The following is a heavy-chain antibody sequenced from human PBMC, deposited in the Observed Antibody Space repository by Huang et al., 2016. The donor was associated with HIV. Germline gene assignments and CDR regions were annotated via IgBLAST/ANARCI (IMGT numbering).Heavy chain of an antibody. V-gene: IGHV3-48*01. CDR3: ARALWDNYMTKYYFDY. CDR1: GFTFSDCN. D-gene: IGHD3-10*01. Sequence: EVQLVESGGGLVQPGGSLRLTCAVSGFTFSDCNMNWVRQARGTGLEWVSYVSSRGGSIYYTESVKGRFTISRDNAENLLYLQMDSLRAEDTAVYYCARALWDNYMTKYYFDYWGQGTLVTVSS. CDR2: VSSRGGSI. J-gene: IGHJ4*02.